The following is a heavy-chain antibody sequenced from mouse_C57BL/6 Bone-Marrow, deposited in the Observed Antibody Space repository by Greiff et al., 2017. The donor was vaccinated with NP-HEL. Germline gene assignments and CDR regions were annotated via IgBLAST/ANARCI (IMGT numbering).Heavy chain of an antibody. CDR2: INPSSGYT. CDR3: ARIYYDYDDAMDY. Sequence: VQLQQSGAELARPGASVKMSCKASGYTFTSYTMHWVKQRPGQGLEWIGYINPSSGYTKYNQKFKDKATLTADKSSSTAYMQLSSLTSEDSAVYYCARIYYDYDDAMDYWGQGTSVTVSS. D-gene: IGHD2-4*01. J-gene: IGHJ4*01. CDR1: GYTFTSYT. V-gene: IGHV1-4*01.